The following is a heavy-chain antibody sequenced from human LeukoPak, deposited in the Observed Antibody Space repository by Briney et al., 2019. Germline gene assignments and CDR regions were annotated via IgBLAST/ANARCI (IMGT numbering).Heavy chain of an antibody. V-gene: IGHV4-4*07. CDR1: GGSISSYY. CDR2: IYTSGST. Sequence: SETLSLTCTVSGGSISSYYWSWIRQPAGKGLEWIGRIYTSGSTNYNPSLKSRVTMSVDTSKNQFSLKLSSVTAADTAVYYCARLNMVRGGGWFDPWGQGTLVTVSS. D-gene: IGHD3-10*01. J-gene: IGHJ5*02. CDR3: ARLNMVRGGGWFDP.